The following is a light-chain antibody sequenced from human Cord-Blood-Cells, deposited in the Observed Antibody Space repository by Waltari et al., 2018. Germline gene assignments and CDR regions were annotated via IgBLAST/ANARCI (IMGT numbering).Light chain of an antibody. CDR3: SSYTSSSTLV. Sequence: QSALTPPASVSGSPGQSITISCPGTSRAVGVYNSVSWYQQHSGKAPKLMIYDVSNRPSGVSNRFSGSKSGNTASLTISGLQAEDEADYYCSSYTSSSTLVFGGGTKLTVL. CDR1: SRAVGVYNS. J-gene: IGLJ3*02. V-gene: IGLV2-14*01. CDR2: DVS.